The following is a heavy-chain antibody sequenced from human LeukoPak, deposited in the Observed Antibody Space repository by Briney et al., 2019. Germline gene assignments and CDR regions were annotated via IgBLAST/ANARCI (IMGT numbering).Heavy chain of an antibody. CDR1: GYSFTSYW. Sequence: GESLKISCNGSGYSFTSYWIGWVRQMPGEGLEWMGIIYSGDSDTRYSPSFQGQVTISADKSISTAYLQWSSLKASDTAMYYCARQSVVVVAATRYYYMDVWGKGTTVTVSS. CDR2: IYSGDSDT. V-gene: IGHV5-51*01. J-gene: IGHJ6*03. D-gene: IGHD2-15*01. CDR3: ARQSVVVVAATRYYYMDV.